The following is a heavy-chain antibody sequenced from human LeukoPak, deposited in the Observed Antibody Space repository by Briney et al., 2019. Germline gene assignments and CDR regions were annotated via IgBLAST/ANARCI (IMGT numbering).Heavy chain of an antibody. CDR3: AKGEPGPLAVAGRSYYYYGMDV. Sequence: GRSLRLSCAASGFTFSSYGMHWVRQAPGKGLEWVAVISYDGSNKYYADSVKGRFTISRDNSKNTLYLQMNSLRAEDTAVYYCAKGEPGPLAVAGRSYYYYGMDVWSQGTTVTVSS. CDR1: GFTFSSYG. V-gene: IGHV3-30*18. CDR2: ISYDGSNK. J-gene: IGHJ6*02. D-gene: IGHD6-19*01.